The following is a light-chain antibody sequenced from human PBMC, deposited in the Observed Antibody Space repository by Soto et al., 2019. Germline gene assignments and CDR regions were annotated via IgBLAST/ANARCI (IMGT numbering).Light chain of an antibody. CDR3: QQRDSWPHP. Sequence: EIVLTQSPAILSLSPGERATLSCRTNQTVSTYLAWYQHKTAQSPRLLIYSASKRATGIPARFSGSGSGTHFLLTISSLEPEDFDFSYCQQRDSWPHPFGRGTKADIK. CDR1: QTVSTY. V-gene: IGKV3-11*01. CDR2: SAS. J-gene: IGKJ4*01.